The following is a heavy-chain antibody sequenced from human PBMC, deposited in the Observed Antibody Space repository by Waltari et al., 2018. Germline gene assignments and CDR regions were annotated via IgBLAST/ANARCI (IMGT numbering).Heavy chain of an antibody. CDR2: ISFDGTNG. D-gene: IGHD3-3*01. Sequence: QVQLMESGGGVVQPGRSLRLSCAASGFNCGAFAMHWVRQAPGTGLYWLAVISFDGTNGYYEDSVKGLFTLSRDNSMRTVYLQMNSLRPADTAVYYCAKNFGVGAPEATLDFWGPGTMVPVSS. V-gene: IGHV3-30-3*02. CDR1: GFNCGAFA. J-gene: IGHJ3*01. CDR3: AKNFGVGAPEATLDF.